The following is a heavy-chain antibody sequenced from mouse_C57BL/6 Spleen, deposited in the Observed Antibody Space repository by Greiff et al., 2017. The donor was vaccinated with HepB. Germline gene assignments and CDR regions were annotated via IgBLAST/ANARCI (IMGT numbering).Heavy chain of an antibody. CDR2: IDPSDSYT. CDR1: GYTFTSYW. V-gene: IGHV1-69*01. CDR3: AKGEGFDV. Sequence: VQLQQPGAELVMPGASVKLSCKASGYTFTSYWMHWVKQRPGQGLEWIGEIDPSDSYTNYNQKFKGKSTLTVDKSSSTAYMQLSSLTSEDSAVYYCAKGEGFDVWGTGTTVTVSS. J-gene: IGHJ1*03.